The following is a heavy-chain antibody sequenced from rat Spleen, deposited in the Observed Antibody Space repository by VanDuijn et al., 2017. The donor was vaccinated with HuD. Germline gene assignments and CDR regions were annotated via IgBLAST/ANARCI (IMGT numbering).Heavy chain of an antibody. D-gene: IGHD1-9*01. J-gene: IGHJ2*01. CDR2: ISTGGGNT. CDR1: GFTFTNYD. Sequence: EVRLVESGGDLVQPGRSLKLSCSASGFTFTNYDMAWVRQAPTKGLEWIASISTGGGNTYYRDSVKGRFTITRDNAKSTLYLQMGSLRSEDTATYYCARGEMGITLFDYWGQGVMVTVSS. CDR3: ARGEMGITLFDY. V-gene: IGHV5-25*01.